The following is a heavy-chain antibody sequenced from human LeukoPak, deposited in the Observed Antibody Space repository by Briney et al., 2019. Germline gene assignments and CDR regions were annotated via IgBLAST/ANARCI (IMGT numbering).Heavy chain of an antibody. CDR1: GFTVSTNY. CDR3: AKDATRYCSSTSCYVSDY. Sequence: GGSLRLSCAASGFTVSTNYMSWVRQAPGKGLEWVSIIHSGGTTYYADSVKGRFTISRDNSKNTLYLQMNSLRAEDTAVYYCAKDATRYCSSTSCYVSDYWGQGTLVTVSS. CDR2: IHSGGTT. D-gene: IGHD2-2*01. J-gene: IGHJ4*02. V-gene: IGHV3-66*01.